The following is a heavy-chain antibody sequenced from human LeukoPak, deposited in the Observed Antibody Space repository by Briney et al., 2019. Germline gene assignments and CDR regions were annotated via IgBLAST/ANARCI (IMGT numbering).Heavy chain of an antibody. CDR3: AKGGSGWLFDY. CDR1: GFIFSSYV. CDR2: ISGSGGST. J-gene: IGHJ4*02. V-gene: IGHV3-23*01. D-gene: IGHD6-19*01. Sequence: GGSLRLSCAASGFIFSSYVMSWVRQAPGKGLEWVPGISGSGGSTYYADSGKGRFTISRDNSKNTVHLQMNSLRAGDTAIYYCAKGGSGWLFDYWGQGTLVTVSS.